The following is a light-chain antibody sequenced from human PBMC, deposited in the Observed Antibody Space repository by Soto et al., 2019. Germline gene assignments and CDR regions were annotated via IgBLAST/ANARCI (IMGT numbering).Light chain of an antibody. CDR1: SSDVGGYNY. V-gene: IGLV2-14*01. Sequence: QSVLTQLASVSGYPGQSMTISCTGTSSDVGGYNYVSWYQQHPGKASKLMIYEVSNRPSGVSNRFSGSWSGNTASLTTFGLQAEVVAEYVCASDTSSSADVFGTGTKVTVL. CDR2: EVS. CDR3: ASDTSSSADV. J-gene: IGLJ1*01.